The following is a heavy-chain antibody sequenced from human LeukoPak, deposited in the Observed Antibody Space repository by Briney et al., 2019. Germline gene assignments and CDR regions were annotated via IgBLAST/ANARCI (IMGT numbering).Heavy chain of an antibody. J-gene: IGHJ5*02. CDR2: INPSGGST. V-gene: IGHV1-46*01. D-gene: IGHD1-1*01. CDR1: GYTFTSYY. CDR3: AREDGNWNQNNWFDP. Sequence: ASVKVSCKASGYTFTSYYMHWVRQAPGQGLEWMGIINPSGGSTSYAQKFQGRVTMTRGMSTSTVYMELSSLRSEDTAVYYCAREDGNWNQNNWFDPWGQGTLVTVSS.